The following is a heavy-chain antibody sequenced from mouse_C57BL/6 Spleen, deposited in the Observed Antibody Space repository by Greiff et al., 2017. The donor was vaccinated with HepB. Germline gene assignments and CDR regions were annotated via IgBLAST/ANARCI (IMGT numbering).Heavy chain of an antibody. J-gene: IGHJ1*03. Sequence: EVQRVESEGGLVQPGRSMKLSCTASGFTFSDYYMAWVRQVPEKGLEWVANINYDGSSTYYLDSLKSRFIISRDNAKNILYLQMSSLKSEDTATYYCAREGLYWYFDVWGTGTTVTVSS. CDR1: GFTFSDYY. CDR2: INYDGSST. V-gene: IGHV5-16*01. CDR3: AREGLYWYFDV.